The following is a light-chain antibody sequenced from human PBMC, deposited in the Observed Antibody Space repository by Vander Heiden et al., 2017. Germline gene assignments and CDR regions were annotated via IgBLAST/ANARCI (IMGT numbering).Light chain of an antibody. Sequence: EIFMTQSPAPLSVSPGERAPVSCSAHQSVSSNLAWYQQKPGQAPRLLIYGASTRATGIPASFSGSGSGTEFTLTISSLQSEDFAVYYCQQYNNWPVTFGQGTRLEIK. CDR3: QQYNNWPVT. CDR2: GAS. V-gene: IGKV3-15*01. CDR1: QSVSSN. J-gene: IGKJ5*01.